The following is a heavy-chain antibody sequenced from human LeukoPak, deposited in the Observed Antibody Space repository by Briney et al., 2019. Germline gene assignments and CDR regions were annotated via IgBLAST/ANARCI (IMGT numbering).Heavy chain of an antibody. CDR3: ARDGPGHLDY. CDR1: GFTFSSYA. Sequence: GGSLRLSCTASGFTFSSYAMNWVRQAPGKGLEWVAVISYDGSNKYYADSVKGRFTISRDNSMNTLYLQMNSLRAEDTAVYYCARDGPGHLDYWGQGTLVTVSS. V-gene: IGHV3-30*03. CDR2: ISYDGSNK. J-gene: IGHJ4*02.